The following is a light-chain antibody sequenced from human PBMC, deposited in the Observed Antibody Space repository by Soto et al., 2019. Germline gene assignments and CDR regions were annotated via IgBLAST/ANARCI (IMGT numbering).Light chain of an antibody. CDR1: QSVSSSY. V-gene: IGKV3-20*01. J-gene: IGKJ5*01. CDR2: GAS. CDR3: QQYGSSPPIT. Sequence: ILVVQAAGRQSFSPPEIATLSCRASQSVSSSYLAWYQQKPGQAPRLLIYGASSRATGIPDRFSGSGSGTDFTLTISRLEPEDFAVYYCQQYGSSPPITFGQGTRLEIK.